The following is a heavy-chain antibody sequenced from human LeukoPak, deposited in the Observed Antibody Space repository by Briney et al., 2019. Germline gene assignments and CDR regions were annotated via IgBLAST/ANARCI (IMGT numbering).Heavy chain of an antibody. CDR2: INPSGGST. V-gene: IGHV1-46*01. CDR1: GYTLTELS. D-gene: IGHD3-22*01. Sequence: ASVKVSCKVSGYTLTELSMHWVRQAPGQGLEWMGIINPSGGSTSYAQKFQGRVTMTRDTSTSTVYMELSSLRSEDTAVYYCARGGGGLLGITMIVEGYYYYMDVWGKGTTVTVSS. CDR3: ARGGGGLLGITMIVEGYYYYMDV. J-gene: IGHJ6*03.